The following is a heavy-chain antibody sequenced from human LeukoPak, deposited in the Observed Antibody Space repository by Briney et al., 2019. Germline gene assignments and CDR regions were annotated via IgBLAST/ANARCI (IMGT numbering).Heavy chain of an antibody. CDR2: IYYSGST. V-gene: IGHV4-39*01. CDR1: GGSISSSSYY. CDR3: ASHPKKLWFGESPTLFDP. D-gene: IGHD3-10*01. Sequence: SETLSLTCTVSGGSISSSSYYWGWIRQPPGKGLEWIGSIYYSGSTYYNPSLKSRVTISVDTSKNQFSLKLSSVTAADTAVYYCASHPKKLWFGESPTLFDPWGQGTLVTVSS. J-gene: IGHJ5*02.